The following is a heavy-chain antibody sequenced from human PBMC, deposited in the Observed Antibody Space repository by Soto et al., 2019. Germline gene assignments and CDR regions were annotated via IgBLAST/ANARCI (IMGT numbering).Heavy chain of an antibody. CDR1: GGSISSYY. Sequence: PSETLSLTCTVSGGSISSYYWSWIRQPPGKGLEWIGYIYYSGSTNYNPSLKSRVTISVDTSKNQFSLKLSSVTAADTAVYYCARAQRRYSYAIGMDVWGQGTTVTVSS. D-gene: IGHD5-18*01. CDR3: ARAQRRYSYAIGMDV. J-gene: IGHJ6*02. CDR2: IYYSGST. V-gene: IGHV4-59*01.